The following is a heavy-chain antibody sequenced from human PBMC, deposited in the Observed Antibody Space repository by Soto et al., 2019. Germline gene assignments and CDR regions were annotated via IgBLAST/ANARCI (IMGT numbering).Heavy chain of an antibody. V-gene: IGHV1-18*01. Sequence: QVQLVQSGAEVKKPGASVKVSCKAPGYTFTSYGISWVRQAPGXGLEWMGWISAYNGNTNYAQKLQGRVTMTTGTTXXXAXMXLXIXXXXXXXXXXXXKDXQTGTLADFSGQGTLVTVTS. D-gene: IGHD1-7*01. CDR2: ISAYNGNT. CDR1: GYTFTSYG. J-gene: IGHJ4*02. CDR3: XKDXQTGTLADF.